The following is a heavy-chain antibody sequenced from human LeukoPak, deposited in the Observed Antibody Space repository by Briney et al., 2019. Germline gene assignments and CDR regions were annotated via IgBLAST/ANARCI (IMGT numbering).Heavy chain of an antibody. CDR3: ARSYDHTGSHFYYYMDV. J-gene: IGHJ6*03. CDR1: GFTFNSYT. D-gene: IGHD3-22*01. CDR2: ISSGSDTI. Sequence: GGSLRLSCAASGFTFNSYTMNWVRQAPGQGLEWVSFISSGSDTIYYADSVKGRFTISRDNAKNSLSLQMNSLSAEDTAVYFCARSYDHTGSHFYYYMDVWGKGTTVTVSS. V-gene: IGHV3-48*01.